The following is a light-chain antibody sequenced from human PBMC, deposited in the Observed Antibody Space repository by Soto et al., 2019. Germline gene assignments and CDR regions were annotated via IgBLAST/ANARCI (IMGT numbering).Light chain of an antibody. J-gene: IGLJ1*01. Sequence: QSAPTQPASVSGSPGQSITISCTGVSNDAGGYNYVSWYQQYPGRVPKLLIYKVSNRPSGISNRFSGSKSGNTASLTISGLQAEDEADYFCTSPTPGSLYVFGSGTKLTVL. CDR1: SNDAGGYNY. V-gene: IGLV2-14*01. CDR3: TSPTPGSLYV. CDR2: KVS.